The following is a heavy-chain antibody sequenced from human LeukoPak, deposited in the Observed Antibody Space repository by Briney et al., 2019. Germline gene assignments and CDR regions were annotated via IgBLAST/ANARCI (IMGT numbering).Heavy chain of an antibody. CDR2: IHYSGRT. D-gene: IGHD3-10*01. V-gene: IGHV4-39*01. CDR1: GDSISNSAYY. CDR3: ARHPSYYYGSGSPDY. Sequence: PSETLSLTCTVSGDSISNSAYYWGWIRQPPGKGLDWIGSIHYSGRTYYNPSLNSRVTISVDTSKNQFSLKLTSVTATDTAVYLCARHPSYYYGSGSPDYWGRGTLVTVSS. J-gene: IGHJ4*02.